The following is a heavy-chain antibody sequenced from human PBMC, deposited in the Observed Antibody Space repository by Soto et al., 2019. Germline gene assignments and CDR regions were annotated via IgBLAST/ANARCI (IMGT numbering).Heavy chain of an antibody. CDR2: TRHDGSNT. V-gene: IGHV3-33*01. CDR3: ARDGVGTTTYFGYFDY. Sequence: QVQLVESGGGVVQPGRSLRLSCAASGFTFSGYGMHWVRQAPGKGLEWVAVTRHDGSNTYYADSVRGRFTISRDNSNKMLYRQMNSLRAEDTAVYYCARDGVGTTTYFGYFDYWGQGTLVPVSS. D-gene: IGHD1-26*01. J-gene: IGHJ4*02. CDR1: GFTFSGYG.